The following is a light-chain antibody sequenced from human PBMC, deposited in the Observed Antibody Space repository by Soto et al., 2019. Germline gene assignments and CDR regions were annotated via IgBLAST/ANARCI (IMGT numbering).Light chain of an antibody. CDR1: QSISSY. CDR3: QQSYSSSPIT. Sequence: DIVMTQSPSSLSASVGDRVTITCRAGQSISSYLNWYQQKPGKAPKLLIYAASSLQSGVPSRFSGSGSGTDFTLTISGLQVEDFATYYCQQSYSSSPITFGQGTRLEIK. CDR2: AAS. V-gene: IGKV1-39*01. J-gene: IGKJ5*01.